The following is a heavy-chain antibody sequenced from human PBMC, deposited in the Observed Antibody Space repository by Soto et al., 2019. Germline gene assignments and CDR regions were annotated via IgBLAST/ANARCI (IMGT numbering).Heavy chain of an antibody. J-gene: IGHJ6*02. D-gene: IGHD1-7*01. CDR3: ARDRRTGTTHPYYGMDV. CDR2: IYYRGST. CDR1: GGSVTSGSYY. Sequence: SETLSLTCTVSGGSVTSGSYYWGWIRQPPEKGLEWIGYIYYRGSTSYNPSLKSRVTISLDTSKSQFSLELTSVTAADTAVYLCARDRRTGTTHPYYGMDVWGQGTTVTVS. V-gene: IGHV4-61*01.